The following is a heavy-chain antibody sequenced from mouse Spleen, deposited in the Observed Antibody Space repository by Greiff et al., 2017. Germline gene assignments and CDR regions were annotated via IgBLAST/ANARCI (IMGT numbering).Heavy chain of an antibody. J-gene: IGHJ3*01. D-gene: IGHD1-2*01. CDR1: GYSITSGYY. Sequence: EVKLQESGPGLVKPSQSLSLTCSVTGYSITSGYYWNWIRQFPGNKLEWMGYISYDGSNNYNPSLKNRISITRDTSKNQFFLKLNSVTTEDTATYYCALLRLRGFAYWGQGTLVTVSA. CDR3: ALLRLRGFAY. CDR2: ISYDGSN. V-gene: IGHV3-6*01.